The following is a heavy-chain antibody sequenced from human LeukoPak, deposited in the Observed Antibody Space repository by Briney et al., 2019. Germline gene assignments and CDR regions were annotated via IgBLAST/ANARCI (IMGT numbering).Heavy chain of an antibody. CDR1: GGPFSGYY. V-gene: IGHV4-34*01. D-gene: IGHD1-26*01. CDR2: INHSGST. J-gene: IGHJ4*02. Sequence: PSETLSLTCAVYGGPFSGYYWSWIHQPPGKGLEWIGEINHSGSTNYNPSHKSRATISVDTSKTQFSLKLSSVTAADTAVYYCARGRWEPRFCCWGQGTLVTVSS. CDR3: ARGRWEPRFCC.